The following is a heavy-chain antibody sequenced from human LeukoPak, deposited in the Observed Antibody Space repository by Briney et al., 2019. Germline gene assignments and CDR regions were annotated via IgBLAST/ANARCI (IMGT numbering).Heavy chain of an antibody. CDR1: GDSISSHY. V-gene: IGHV4-59*11. CDR3: ARGRGDY. J-gene: IGHJ4*02. Sequence: PSETLSLTCSVSGDSISSHYWSWIRQPPGKGLEWIGHIYYSGSTNYNPSLKSRVTISVDTSKNQFSLKLSSVTAADTAVYYCARGRGDYWGQGTLVTVSS. CDR2: IYYSGST. D-gene: IGHD3-16*01.